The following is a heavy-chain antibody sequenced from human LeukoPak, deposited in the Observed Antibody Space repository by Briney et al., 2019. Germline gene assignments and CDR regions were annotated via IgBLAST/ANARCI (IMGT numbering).Heavy chain of an antibody. V-gene: IGHV4-34*01. CDR3: ARAGTTGDFDY. Sequence: GSLRLSCAASGFTFSSYSMNWIRQPPGKGLVWIGEINHSGSTNYNPSLKSRVTISVDTSKNQFSLKLSSVTAADTAVFYCARAGTTGDFDYWGQGTLVTVSS. CDR1: GFTFSSYS. CDR2: INHSGST. D-gene: IGHD4-17*01. J-gene: IGHJ4*02.